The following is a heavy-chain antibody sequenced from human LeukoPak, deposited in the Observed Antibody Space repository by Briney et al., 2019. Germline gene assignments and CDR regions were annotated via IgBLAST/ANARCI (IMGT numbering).Heavy chain of an antibody. D-gene: IGHD3-10*01. Sequence: GGSLRLSCAASGFTFSSYSMNWVRQAPGKGLEWVSYISSSGSTIYYADSVKGRFTISRDNAKNSLNLQMNSLRAEDTAVYYCARDASGYGSGRLDYWGQGTLVTVSS. CDR2: ISSSGSTI. V-gene: IGHV3-48*04. J-gene: IGHJ4*02. CDR3: ARDASGYGSGRLDY. CDR1: GFTFSSYS.